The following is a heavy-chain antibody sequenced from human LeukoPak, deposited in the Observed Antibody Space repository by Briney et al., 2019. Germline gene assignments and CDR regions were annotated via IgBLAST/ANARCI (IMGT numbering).Heavy chain of an antibody. CDR3: ARTVTDAFDI. J-gene: IGHJ3*02. CDR1: GGSISSGGYS. CDR2: FYHSGSA. Sequence: PSETLSLTCAVSGGSISSGGYSWSWIRQPPGKGLEWIGFFYHSGSAYYNPSLKSRVTISVDRSKNQFSLNLSSVTAADTAVYYCARTVTDAFDIWGQGTMVTVSS. V-gene: IGHV4-30-2*01. D-gene: IGHD4-17*01.